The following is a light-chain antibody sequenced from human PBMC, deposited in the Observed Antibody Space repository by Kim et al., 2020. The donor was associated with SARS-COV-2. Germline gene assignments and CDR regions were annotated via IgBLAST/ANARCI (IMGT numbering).Light chain of an antibody. V-gene: IGLV2-23*02. CDR1: SSAVGRCSL. CDR2: EVA. Sequence: GRPLTIPCPATSSAVGRCSLVSWYHHHPGNPPNLLIFEVAKRPSGGSVRFSGSKSGNTASLTISGLQAEDEADYYCCSYAGSSTLVFGGGTQLTVL. J-gene: IGLJ3*02. CDR3: CSYAGSSTLV.